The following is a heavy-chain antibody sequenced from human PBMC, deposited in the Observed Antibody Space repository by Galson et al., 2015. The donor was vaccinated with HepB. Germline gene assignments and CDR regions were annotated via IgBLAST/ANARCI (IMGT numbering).Heavy chain of an antibody. CDR3: TRDFGSSWYGPLY. D-gene: IGHD6-13*01. CDR1: GFTFGDYA. V-gene: IGHV3-49*03. J-gene: IGHJ4*02. CDR2: IRSKAYGRTT. Sequence: SLRLSCAASGFTFGDYAMSWFRQAPGKGLEWVGFIRSKAYGRTTEYAASVKGRFTISRDDSKSIAYLQMNSLKTEDTAVYYCTRDFGSSWYGPLYWGQGTLVTVSS.